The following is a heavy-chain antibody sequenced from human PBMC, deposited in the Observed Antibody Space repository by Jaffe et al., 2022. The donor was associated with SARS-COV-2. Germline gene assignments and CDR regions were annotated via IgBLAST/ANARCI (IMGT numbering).Heavy chain of an antibody. V-gene: IGHV1-3*01. CDR3: ARAAVSGTGDSRYYYYMDV. CDR1: GYTFTSYA. CDR2: IIAGDDNT. J-gene: IGHJ6*03. D-gene: IGHD6-19*01. Sequence: QVQLVQSGAEVKKPGASVRVSCKASGYTFTSYAMHWVRQAPGQSLEWMGWIIAGDDNTRYSQKFQGRVTITRDTSASTAYMELSSLRSEDTAVYYCARAAVSGTGDSRYYYYMDVWGKGTTVTVSS.